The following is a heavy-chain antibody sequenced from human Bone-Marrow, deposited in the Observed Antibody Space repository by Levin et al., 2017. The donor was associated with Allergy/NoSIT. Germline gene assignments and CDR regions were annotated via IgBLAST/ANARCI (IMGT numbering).Heavy chain of an antibody. CDR3: AIGPPSDYYGRNGLYPVLNY. CDR2: TNHRGST. Sequence: SQTLSLTCAVHGGSFSDNYWYWIRQPPGKGPQWLGETNHRGSTNYNPSLKSRVTLSVDTSNNQFSLNLSSVTAADTAVYYCAIGPPSDYYGRNGLYPVLNYWGQGTLVTVSS. V-gene: IGHV4-34*01. J-gene: IGHJ4*02. D-gene: IGHD3-10*01. CDR1: GGSFSDNY.